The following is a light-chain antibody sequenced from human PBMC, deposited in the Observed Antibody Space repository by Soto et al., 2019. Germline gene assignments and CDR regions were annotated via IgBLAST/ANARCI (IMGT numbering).Light chain of an antibody. CDR3: QKYNSAPLVT. Sequence: DIQMTQSPSSLSASVGDRVTMTCRASQVISNYLAWYQLKPGKVPKLLIFAASTLQSGVPSRFSGSGSGTDFTLTINSLQPEDVATYYCQKYNSAPLVTFGQGTKV. CDR1: QVISNY. J-gene: IGKJ1*01. CDR2: AAS. V-gene: IGKV1-27*01.